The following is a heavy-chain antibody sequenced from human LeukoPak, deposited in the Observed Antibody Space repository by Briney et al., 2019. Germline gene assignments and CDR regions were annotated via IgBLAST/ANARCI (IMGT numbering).Heavy chain of an antibody. CDR1: GFTFSSYW. D-gene: IGHD4-23*01. CDR2: INIDGSST. CDR3: ARDPVLDDYGGNSPY. Sequence: PGGSLRLSCAASGFTFSSYWMHWVRQAPGKGLVWVSRINIDGSSTTYADSVKGLFTISRNNAKNTLYLQMNSLRAEDTAVYYCARDPVLDDYGGNSPYWGQGTLVTVSS. J-gene: IGHJ4*02. V-gene: IGHV3-74*01.